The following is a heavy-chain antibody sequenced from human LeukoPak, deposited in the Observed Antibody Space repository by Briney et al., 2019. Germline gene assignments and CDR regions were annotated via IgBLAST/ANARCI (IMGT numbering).Heavy chain of an antibody. V-gene: IGHV4-31*11. CDR2: IYYSGST. J-gene: IGHJ4*02. CDR1: GGSFSGYY. D-gene: IGHD3-16*01. CDR3: ARGPYYSYY. Sequence: SETLSLTCAVYGGSFSGYYWSWIRQHPGKGQEWIGYIYYSGSTYYNPSLKSRVTISVDTSKNQFSLKLSSVTAADTAVYYCARGPYYSYYWGQGTLVTVSS.